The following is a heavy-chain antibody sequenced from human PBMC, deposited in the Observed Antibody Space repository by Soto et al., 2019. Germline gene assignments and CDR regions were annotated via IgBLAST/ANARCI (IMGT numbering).Heavy chain of an antibody. J-gene: IGHJ6*02. CDR1: GGAFRSYT. V-gene: IGHV1-69*06. CDR3: AREEIAVANRVGMDV. Sequence: QVQLVQSGAEVKKPGSSVKVSCKASGGAFRSYTISWVRQAPGQGLEWMGGITPIFGAANYAQKFEGRVTISADKSTTTVYMELSNLTSEDTAVYYCAREEIAVANRVGMDVWGQGTTVIVSS. D-gene: IGHD6-19*01. CDR2: ITPIFGAA.